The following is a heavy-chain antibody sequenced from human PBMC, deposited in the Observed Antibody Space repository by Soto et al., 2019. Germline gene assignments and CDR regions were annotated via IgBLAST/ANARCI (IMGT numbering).Heavy chain of an antibody. CDR3: ARVSSYYDSSGYYDY. CDR1: GFTFSSYA. Sequence: QVQLVESGGGVVQPGRSLRLSCAASGFTFSSYAMHWVRQAPGTGLEWVAVISYDGSNKYYADSVKGRFTISRDNSKNTLYLQMNSLRAEDTAVYYCARVSSYYDSSGYYDYWGQGTLVTVSS. J-gene: IGHJ4*02. D-gene: IGHD3-22*01. V-gene: IGHV3-30-3*01. CDR2: ISYDGSNK.